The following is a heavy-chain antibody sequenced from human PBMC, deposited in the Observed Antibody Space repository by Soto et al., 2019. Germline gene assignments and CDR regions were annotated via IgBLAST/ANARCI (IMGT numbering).Heavy chain of an antibody. V-gene: IGHV2-5*01. CDR2: IYWNGDL. CDR1: GFTLTTNGVG. Sequence: QITLKESGPTLVKPRETLTLTCTFSGFTLTTNGVGVGWIRQPPGKALEWLALIYWNGDLRYSPSLNNRLTITKDPSKNQVVLTMTDMDPVDTATYYCAHRRVAARPDAFGIWGQGAMVSVSS. J-gene: IGHJ3*02. CDR3: AHRRVAARPDAFGI. D-gene: IGHD6-6*01.